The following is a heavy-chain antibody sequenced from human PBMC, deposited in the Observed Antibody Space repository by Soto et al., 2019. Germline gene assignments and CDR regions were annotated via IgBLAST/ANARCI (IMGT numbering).Heavy chain of an antibody. CDR3: ARVSTVTNLDY. J-gene: IGHJ4*01. D-gene: IGHD4-17*01. CDR2: IFYSGST. V-gene: IGHV4-59*01. CDR1: GASIGSSY. Sequence: SETLSLTCTVSGASIGSSYWSCIRQPPGKGLEWMGYIFYSGSTNYSPSLNSRVSITVDTSKNQLSLNLSSVTAADTAVYYCARVSTVTNLDYWGQGMLVTVS.